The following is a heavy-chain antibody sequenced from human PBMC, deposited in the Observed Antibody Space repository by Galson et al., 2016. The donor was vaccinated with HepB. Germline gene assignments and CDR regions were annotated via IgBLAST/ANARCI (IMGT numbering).Heavy chain of an antibody. CDR1: GFTFRSYG. CDR2: IWHDGSNK. V-gene: IGHV3-33*08. Sequence: SLRLSCAGSGFTFRSYGMHWVRQAPGKGLEWVALIWHDGSNKYYADSVKGRFTISRDNPKNTLYLQMNSLKVEDTAVYYCAREMHVAAAAAFDFWGRGTLVTVSS. J-gene: IGHJ4*02. CDR3: AREMHVAAAAAFDF. D-gene: IGHD6-13*01.